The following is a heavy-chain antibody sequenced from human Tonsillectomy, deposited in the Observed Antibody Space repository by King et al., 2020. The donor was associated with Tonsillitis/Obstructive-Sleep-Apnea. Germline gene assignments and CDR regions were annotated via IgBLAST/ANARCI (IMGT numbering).Heavy chain of an antibody. CDR2: INPYSDDT. J-gene: IGHJ6*02. V-gene: IGHV1-2*02. CDR3: ARDRDYYASGRYFYGMDV. Sequence: QLVQSGAEVKKPGASVKVSCKASGYTFTDHYIHWVRQAPGQGLEWMGWINPYSDDTHYAQKFQGRVTMTRKTSIRTVHMELSRLRSDDTAVYYCARDRDYYASGRYFYGMDVWGQGTTVTVSS. D-gene: IGHD3-10*01. CDR1: GYTFTDHY.